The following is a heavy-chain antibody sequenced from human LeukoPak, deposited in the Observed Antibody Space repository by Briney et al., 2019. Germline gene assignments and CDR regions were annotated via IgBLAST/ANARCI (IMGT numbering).Heavy chain of an antibody. J-gene: IGHJ3*02. CDR2: ISGSGGST. CDR1: GFTFSSYA. Sequence: GGSLRLSCAVSGFTFSSYAMSWVRQAPGKGLEWVSAISGSGGSTYYADSVKGRFTISRDNFKNTLYLQMNSLGAEDTAVYYCAKVLLDGSGPYACDIWGQGTMVTVSS. CDR3: AKVLLDGSGPYACDI. V-gene: IGHV3-23*01. D-gene: IGHD3-10*01.